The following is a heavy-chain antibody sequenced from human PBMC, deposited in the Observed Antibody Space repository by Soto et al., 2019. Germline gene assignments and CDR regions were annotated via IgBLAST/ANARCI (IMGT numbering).Heavy chain of an antibody. J-gene: IGHJ4*02. Sequence: PGGSLRLSCAASGFTFSSYAMSWVRQAPGKGLEWVSAISGSGGSTYYADSVKGRFTISRDNSKNTLYLQMNSLRAEDTAVYYYAKVQYITMIDPEPEAFDYWGQGTLVTVSS. D-gene: IGHD3-22*01. CDR3: AKVQYITMIDPEPEAFDY. CDR1: GFTFSSYA. V-gene: IGHV3-23*01. CDR2: ISGSGGST.